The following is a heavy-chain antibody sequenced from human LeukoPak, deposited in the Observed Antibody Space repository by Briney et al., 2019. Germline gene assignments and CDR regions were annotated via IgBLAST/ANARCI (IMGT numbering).Heavy chain of an antibody. Sequence: HPGGSLRLSCATSGFSFSTYGMHWVRQAPGKGLEWVAFIRYDGSNQYYAAPVKGRFTISRDSSKNTLYLQMNSLRPEDTAMYSCAKDGGAFDVDYWGQGTLVTVSS. D-gene: IGHD2-15*01. V-gene: IGHV3-30*02. CDR3: AKDGGAFDVDY. J-gene: IGHJ4*02. CDR2: IRYDGSNQ. CDR1: GFSFSTYG.